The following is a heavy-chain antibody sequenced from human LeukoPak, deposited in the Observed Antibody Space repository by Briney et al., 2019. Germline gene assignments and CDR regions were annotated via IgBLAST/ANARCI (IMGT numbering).Heavy chain of an antibody. CDR3: ARGKENIVVVPALGFDY. J-gene: IGHJ4*02. Sequence: SETLSLTCTVSGVSISSYYWSWIRQPPGKGLEWIGYIYYSGSTYYNPSLKSRVTISVDTSKNQFSLKLSSVTAADTAVYYCARGKENIVVVPALGFDYWGQGTLVTVSS. CDR1: GVSISSYY. CDR2: IYYSGST. D-gene: IGHD2-2*01. V-gene: IGHV4-59*06.